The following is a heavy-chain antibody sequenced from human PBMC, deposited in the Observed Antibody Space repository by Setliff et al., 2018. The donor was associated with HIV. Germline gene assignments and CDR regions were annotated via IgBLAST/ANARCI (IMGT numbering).Heavy chain of an antibody. D-gene: IGHD2-21*02. CDR3: ARVNGGNSPYYFDS. CDR1: GGTFSSYA. V-gene: IGHV1-69*13. CDR2: IIPIFGTA. J-gene: IGHJ4*02. Sequence: ASVKVSCKASGGTFSSYAISWVRQAPGQGLEWMGGIIPIFGTANYAQKFQGRVTITADESTSTAYMELSSLRSDDTAVYYCARVNGGNSPYYFDSWGQGTLVTVSS.